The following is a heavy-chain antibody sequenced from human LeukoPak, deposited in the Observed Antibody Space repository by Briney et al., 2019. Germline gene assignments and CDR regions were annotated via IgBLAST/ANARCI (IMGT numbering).Heavy chain of an antibody. J-gene: IGHJ4*02. CDR3: ARLKLLWSNYFDY. CDR1: GFTFSSYS. CDR2: ISSSSSTI. V-gene: IGHV3-48*04. D-gene: IGHD2-2*01. Sequence: GGSLRLSCAASGFTFSSYSMNWVRQAPGKGLEWVSYISSSSSTIYYADSVKGRFTISRDNAKNSLYLQMNSLRAEDTAVYYCARLKLLWSNYFDYWGQGTLVTVSS.